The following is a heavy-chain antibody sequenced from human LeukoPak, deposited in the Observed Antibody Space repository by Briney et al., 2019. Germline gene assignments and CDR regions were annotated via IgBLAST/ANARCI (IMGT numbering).Heavy chain of an antibody. CDR2: ISGSGGST. D-gene: IGHD6-19*01. CDR3: AKKNGDSSGCDY. Sequence: GGSLRLSCAASGFTFSSYAMSWVRQAPGKGLEWVSAISGSGGSTYYAESVKGRFTISRDNSKNTLYLQMNSLRAEDTAVYYCAKKNGDSSGCDYWGQGSLVTGSS. V-gene: IGHV3-23*01. J-gene: IGHJ4*02. CDR1: GFTFSSYA.